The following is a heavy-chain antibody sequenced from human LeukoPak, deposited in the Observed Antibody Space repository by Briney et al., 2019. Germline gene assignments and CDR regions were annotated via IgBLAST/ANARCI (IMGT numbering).Heavy chain of an antibody. Sequence: SVKVSCKASGYTFTSYGISWVRQAPGQGLEWMGGIIPIFGTANYAQKFQGRVTITADKSTSTAYMELSSLRSEDTAVYYCARAPVVPAAMLAFDIWGQGTMVTVSS. CDR1: GYTFTSYG. CDR2: IIPIFGTA. CDR3: ARAPVVPAAMLAFDI. V-gene: IGHV1-69*06. J-gene: IGHJ3*02. D-gene: IGHD2-2*01.